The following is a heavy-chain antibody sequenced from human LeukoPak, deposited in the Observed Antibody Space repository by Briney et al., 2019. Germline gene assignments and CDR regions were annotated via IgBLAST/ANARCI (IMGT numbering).Heavy chain of an antibody. CDR1: GFTCDDYA. CDR2: ISWNSGSI. V-gene: IGHV3-9*01. D-gene: IGHD3-10*01. Sequence: PGGSLRLSCAASGFTCDDYAMHWVRQAPGKGLEWGSGISWNSGSIGYADSVKGRFTISRDNAENSLYLQMNSLRAEDTALYYCAKAYGSGSYEGTYYFDYWGQGTLVTVSS. CDR3: AKAYGSGSYEGTYYFDY. J-gene: IGHJ4*02.